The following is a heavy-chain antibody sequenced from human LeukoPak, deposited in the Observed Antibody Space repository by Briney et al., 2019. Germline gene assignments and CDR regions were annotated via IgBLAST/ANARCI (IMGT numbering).Heavy chain of an antibody. V-gene: IGHV3-30*18. Sequence: GGSLRLSCAASGFTFSSYGMHWVRQAPGKGLEWVAVISYDGSNKYYADSVKGRFTISRDNSKNTLYLQMNSLRAGDTAVYYCAKDSDSYGFSVYWGQGTLVTVSS. CDR2: ISYDGSNK. D-gene: IGHD5-18*01. CDR1: GFTFSSYG. CDR3: AKDSDSYGFSVY. J-gene: IGHJ4*02.